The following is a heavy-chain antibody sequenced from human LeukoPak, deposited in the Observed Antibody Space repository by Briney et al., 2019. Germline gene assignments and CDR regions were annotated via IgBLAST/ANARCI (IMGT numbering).Heavy chain of an antibody. D-gene: IGHD5-18*01. Sequence: PSETLSLTCTVSGGSISSYYWSWIRQPPGKGLEWIGYIYYSGSTNYNPSLKSRISISVDTSKNQFSLKLSSVTAADTAVYYCARATEGGYTYNYFYYYYMDVWGKGTTVTISS. CDR2: IYYSGST. V-gene: IGHV4-59*01. CDR1: GGSISSYY. J-gene: IGHJ6*03. CDR3: ARATEGGYTYNYFYYYYMDV.